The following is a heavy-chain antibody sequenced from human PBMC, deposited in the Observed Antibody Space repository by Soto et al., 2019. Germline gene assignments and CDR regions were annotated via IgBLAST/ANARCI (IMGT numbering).Heavy chain of an antibody. CDR2: ISDSGST. CDR3: ARGVHH. V-gene: IGHV4-31*03. CDR1: GGSISSGGYY. J-gene: IGHJ4*01. Sequence: QVQLQESGPGLVQPSQTLSLTCTVSGGSISSGGYYWSWIRQHPGTGLEWIGHISDSGSTYYNTALKIRVTISVDASRTQFSLTVTSVTAAATAVYYGARGVHHWDRGTLGTFSS.